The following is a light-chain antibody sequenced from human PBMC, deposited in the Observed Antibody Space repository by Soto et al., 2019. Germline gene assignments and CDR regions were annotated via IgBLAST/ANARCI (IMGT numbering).Light chain of an antibody. J-gene: IGLJ1*01. CDR1: SSDVGSYNL. CDR3: CSYAGSSTFYV. V-gene: IGLV2-23*02. CDR2: EVS. Sequence: QSALTQPASVSGSPGQSITISCTGTSSDVGSYNLVSWYQQHPGKVPKLMIFEVSKRPSGVSNRFSGSKSGDTASLTTSGLQAEDEADYYCCSYAGSSTFYVFGTGTKVTVL.